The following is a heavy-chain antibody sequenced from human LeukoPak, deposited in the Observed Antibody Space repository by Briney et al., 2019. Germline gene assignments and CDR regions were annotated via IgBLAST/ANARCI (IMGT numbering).Heavy chain of an antibody. CDR2: ISWNSGSI. CDR1: GFTFDDYA. Sequence: GGSLRLSCAASGFTFDDYAMHWVRQAPGKGLEWVSGISWNSGSIGYADSVKGSFTISRDNAKNSLYLQMNSLRAEDTALYYCAKDMSRGSSWYDFDYWGQGTLVTVSS. V-gene: IGHV3-9*01. CDR3: AKDMSRGSSWYDFDY. D-gene: IGHD6-13*01. J-gene: IGHJ4*02.